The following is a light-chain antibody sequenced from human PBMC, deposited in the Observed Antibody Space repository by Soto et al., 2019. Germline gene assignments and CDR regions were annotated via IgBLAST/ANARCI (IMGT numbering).Light chain of an antibody. Sequence: EFVLAQSPGTLSLSTGERATVSCRASQSLSSAYLAWYQQKPGQTPRLLIYGASNRAAGTPDRFSGSGSGTDFTLTISRLEPEDLAVYYCQQYGSSPLTFGGGTKVDIK. CDR3: QQYGSSPLT. V-gene: IGKV3-20*01. CDR2: GAS. CDR1: QSLSSAY. J-gene: IGKJ4*01.